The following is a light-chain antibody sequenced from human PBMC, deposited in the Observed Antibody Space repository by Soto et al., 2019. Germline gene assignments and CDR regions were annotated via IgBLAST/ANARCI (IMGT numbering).Light chain of an antibody. CDR2: GAS. J-gene: IGKJ2*01. V-gene: IGKV3-15*01. CDR1: QSVSGS. CDR3: HQYDNLPYT. Sequence: EIVMTQSPATLSVSPGERATLSCRASQSVSGSLAWYQQKPGQAPRLLFYGASTRATGVPARFSGSGSGTEFTLTISSLQSEDFAVYYCHQYDNLPYTFGQGTKLEIK.